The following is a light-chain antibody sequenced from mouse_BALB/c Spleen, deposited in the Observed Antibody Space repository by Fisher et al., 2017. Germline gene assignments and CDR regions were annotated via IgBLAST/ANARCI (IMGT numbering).Light chain of an antibody. CDR3: QQRSSYPFT. V-gene: IGKV4-79*01. CDR1: SSVSSSY. J-gene: IGKJ4*01. CDR2: SIS. Sequence: IVLTQTPAIMSASPGEKVTLTCSASSSVSSSYLYWYQQKPGSSPKLWIYSISNLASGVPARFSGSGSGTSYSLTISRMEAEDAATYYCQQRSSYPFTFGSGTKLEIK.